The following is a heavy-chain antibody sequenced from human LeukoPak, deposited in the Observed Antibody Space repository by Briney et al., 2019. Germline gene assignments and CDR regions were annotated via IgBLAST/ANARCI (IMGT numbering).Heavy chain of an antibody. D-gene: IGHD1-26*01. J-gene: IGHJ4*02. V-gene: IGHV4-59*08. CDR2: IYYSGST. Sequence: SETLSLTCTVSGGSISSYYWSWIRQPPGKGLEYIGYIYYSGSTKYNPSLKGGVTIPLDTSKNQYPLKLTSVTAADTAMYYCAKLRHFSGSFSYYFDYWGQGTLVTVSS. CDR1: GGSISSYY. CDR3: AKLRHFSGSFSYYFDY.